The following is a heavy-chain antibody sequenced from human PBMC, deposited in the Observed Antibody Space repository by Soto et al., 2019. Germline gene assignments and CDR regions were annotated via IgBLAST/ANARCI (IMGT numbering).Heavy chain of an antibody. J-gene: IGHJ5*02. CDR3: ARGYESGYTFGHDL. CDR1: GDSISSTY. Sequence: SETLSLTCTVSGDSISSTYWSWVRQPAGRGLEWIGRIYSSGSNNYNPSLESRVTMSVDTSKNQFSLTLRSVTAADTAVYFCARGYESGYTFGHDLWGRGTLVTVSS. V-gene: IGHV4-4*07. CDR2: IYSSGSN. D-gene: IGHD3-3*01.